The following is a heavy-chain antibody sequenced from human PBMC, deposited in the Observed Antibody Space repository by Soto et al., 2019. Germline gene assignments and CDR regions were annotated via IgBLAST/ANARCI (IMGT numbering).Heavy chain of an antibody. V-gene: IGHV3-30*03. D-gene: IGHD2-8*02. J-gene: IGHJ4*02. Sequence: QVQLEESGEGVVQPGRSRRLSCAVSGFTVSSYGMHWVRQVPGKGLEWVAVISRDGRTTFYADSGKGRFTISKDNARNTLFLEMNSLRDDDMAVYYCTGEVASGYWGQGTLVTVSS. CDR3: TGEVASGY. CDR2: ISRDGRTT. CDR1: GFTVSSYG.